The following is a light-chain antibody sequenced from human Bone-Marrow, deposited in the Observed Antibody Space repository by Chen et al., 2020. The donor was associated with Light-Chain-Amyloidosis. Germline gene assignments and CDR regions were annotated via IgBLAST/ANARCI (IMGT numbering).Light chain of an antibody. Sequence: QSALTHPASVSGSPAQSITISCTGTSRDVGGDKHVSWYQQHPDKAPKLIIYDVPNRHSWVPARVAGYKSVNRASLTISGLQAEEEADYFGSSCTSTNTVVFGGGTRVTVL. CDR1: SRDVGGDKH. CDR2: DVP. CDR3: SSCTSTNTVV. V-gene: IGLV2-14*01. J-gene: IGLJ1*01.